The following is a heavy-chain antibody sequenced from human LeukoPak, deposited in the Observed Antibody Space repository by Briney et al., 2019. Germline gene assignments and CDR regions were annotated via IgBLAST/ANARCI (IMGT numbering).Heavy chain of an antibody. CDR1: GGSLSSYY. Sequence: SETLSLTCTVSGGSLSSYYWSWIRQPPGKGLEWIGYIYYSGCTNYNPSLKSRVTISVDTSKNQFSLKLSSVTAADTAVYYCARAIVVVPAASTGWFDPWGQGTLVTVSS. CDR3: ARAIVVVPAASTGWFDP. J-gene: IGHJ5*02. D-gene: IGHD2-2*01. V-gene: IGHV4-59*01. CDR2: IYYSGCT.